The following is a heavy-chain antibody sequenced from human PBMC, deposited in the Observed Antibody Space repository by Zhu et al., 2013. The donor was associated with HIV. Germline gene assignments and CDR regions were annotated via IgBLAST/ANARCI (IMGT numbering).Heavy chain of an antibody. D-gene: IGHD1-20*01. J-gene: IGHJ6*02. CDR2: IIPILGIA. CDR3: ARVPDLTGTTDYYYYYGMDV. CDR1: GGTFSSYT. V-gene: IGHV1-69*02. Sequence: QVQLVQSGAEVKKPGSSVKVSCKASGGTFSSYTISWVRQAPGQGLEWMGRIIPILGIANYAQKFQGRVTITADKSTSTAYMELSSLRSEDTAVYYCARVPDLTGTTDYYYYYGMDVWGQGTTVTVSS.